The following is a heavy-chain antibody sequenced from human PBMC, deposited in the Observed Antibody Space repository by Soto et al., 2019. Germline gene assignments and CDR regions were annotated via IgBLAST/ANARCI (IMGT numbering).Heavy chain of an antibody. D-gene: IGHD1-1*01. Sequence: EMQLLESGGGLVQPGGSLRLSCAASGFTFSSYAMSWVRQAPWKGLEWVSGISDSDGTTYYADSVKGRFTISRDNSKNTMDLQMNSLRAEDTAVYYCAKWGNDWGYYYYGMHVWGQGTTVTVSS. CDR3: AKWGNDWGYYYYGMHV. CDR1: GFTFSSYA. CDR2: ISDSDGTT. V-gene: IGHV3-23*01. J-gene: IGHJ6*02.